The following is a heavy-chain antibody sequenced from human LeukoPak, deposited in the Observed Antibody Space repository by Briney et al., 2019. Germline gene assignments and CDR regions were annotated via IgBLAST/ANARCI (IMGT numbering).Heavy chain of an antibody. D-gene: IGHD3-3*01. J-gene: IGHJ6*03. CDR1: GGTFSSYA. V-gene: IGHV1-8*03. CDR3: ARGISGLVNDHYMDV. CDR2: MNPNSGNT. Sequence: GASVKVSCKASGGTFSSYAISWVRQAPGQGLEWMGWMNPNSGNTGYAQKFQGRVTITRNTSISTAYMELSSLRSEDTAVYYCARGISGLVNDHYMDVWGKGTTVTVSS.